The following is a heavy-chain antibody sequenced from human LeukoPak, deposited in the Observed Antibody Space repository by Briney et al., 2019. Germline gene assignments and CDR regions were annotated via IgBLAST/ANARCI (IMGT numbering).Heavy chain of an antibody. CDR1: GGSFSGYY. CDR3: ARGFRRWLQLNWFDP. D-gene: IGHD5-24*01. CDR2: INHSGST. Sequence: SETLSLTCAVYGGSFSGYYWSWIRQPPGKGLEWIGEINHSGSTNYNPSLKSRVTISVDTSKNQFSLKLSSVTAADTAVYYCARGFRRWLQLNWFDPWAREPWSPSPQ. V-gene: IGHV4-34*01. J-gene: IGHJ5*02.